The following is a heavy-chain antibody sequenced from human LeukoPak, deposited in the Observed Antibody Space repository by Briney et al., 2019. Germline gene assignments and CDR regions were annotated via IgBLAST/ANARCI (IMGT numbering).Heavy chain of an antibody. Sequence: GGSLRLSCAASGFTFSSYSMNWVRQAPGKGLEWVSAISGSGGSTYYADSVKGRFTISRDNSKNTLYLQMNSLRAEDTAVYYCAKEDSSGWSPYYYYGMDVWGQGTTVTVSS. CDR3: AKEDSSGWSPYYYYGMDV. D-gene: IGHD6-19*01. CDR1: GFTFSSYS. V-gene: IGHV3-23*01. CDR2: ISGSGGST. J-gene: IGHJ6*02.